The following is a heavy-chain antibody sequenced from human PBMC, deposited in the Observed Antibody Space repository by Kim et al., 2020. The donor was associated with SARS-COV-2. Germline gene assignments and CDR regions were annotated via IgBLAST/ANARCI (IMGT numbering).Heavy chain of an antibody. J-gene: IGHJ4*02. CDR1: GYTFTGYT. Sequence: ASVKVSCKASGYTFTGYTIHWVRQAPGQRLEWMGWINTGNGNTKYSQKFQGRVTITRDTSASTAYMELSSLTSDDTAVFYCARGNGTYSFYYWGQGTLVTVSS. CDR3: ARGNGTYSFYY. CDR2: INTGNGNT. V-gene: IGHV1-3*04. D-gene: IGHD1-26*01.